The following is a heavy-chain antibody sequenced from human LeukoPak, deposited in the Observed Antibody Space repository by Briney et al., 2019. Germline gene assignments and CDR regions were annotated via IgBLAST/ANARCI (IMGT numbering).Heavy chain of an antibody. CDR1: GFTFSSYS. Sequence: GGSPRLSCAASGFTFSSYSMNWVRQAPGKGLEWVSSISSSSSYIYYADSVEGRFTISRDNAKNSLYLQMNSLRAEDTAVYYCARGMGTDYYYYYGMDVWGQGTTVTVSS. CDR3: ARGMGTDYYYYYGMDV. V-gene: IGHV3-21*01. J-gene: IGHJ6*02. D-gene: IGHD2-21*02. CDR2: ISSSSSYI.